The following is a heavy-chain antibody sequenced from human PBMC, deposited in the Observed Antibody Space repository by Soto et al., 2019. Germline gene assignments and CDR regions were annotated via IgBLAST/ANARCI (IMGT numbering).Heavy chain of an antibody. CDR2: SFSSGGT. D-gene: IGHD3-9*01. V-gene: IGHV3-53*01. J-gene: IGHJ4*02. CDR1: GFTLDKYT. CDR3: ARDREPDGIWTFDA. Sequence: GGSLRLSCAAFGFTLDKYTMGWVRQAPGKGLEWVAESFSSGGTQYADSVKGRFTISRDNSRNMVFLQMNGLRVEDTALYYCARDREPDGIWTFDAWGQGSLVTVSS.